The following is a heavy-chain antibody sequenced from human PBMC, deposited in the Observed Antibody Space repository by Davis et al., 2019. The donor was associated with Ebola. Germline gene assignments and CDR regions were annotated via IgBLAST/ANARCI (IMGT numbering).Heavy chain of an antibody. D-gene: IGHD5-24*01. CDR3: IRVTRWLLKSTNPAFDI. V-gene: IGHV4-4*02. CDR2: IYHSGST. CDR1: GGSISSSNW. Sequence: SETLSLTCAVSGGSISSSNWWSWVRQPPGKGLEWIGEIYHSGSTNYNPSLKSRVTISVDKSKNQFSLKLSSVTAADTAVYYCIRVTRWLLKSTNPAFDIWGQGTMVTVSS. J-gene: IGHJ3*02.